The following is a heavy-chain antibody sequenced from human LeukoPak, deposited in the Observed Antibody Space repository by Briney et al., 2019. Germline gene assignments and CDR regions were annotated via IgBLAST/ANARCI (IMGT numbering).Heavy chain of an antibody. CDR3: ARDSSSSPGNEEPKWYSWFDP. V-gene: IGHV4-4*07. CDR1: GGSISSYY. J-gene: IGHJ5*02. Sequence: SETLSLTCTVSGGSISSYYWSWIRQPAGKGLEWIGRIYTSGSTNYNPSLKSRVTMSVDTSKNQFSLKLSSVTAADTAVYYCARDSSSSPGNEEPKWYSWFDPWGQGTLVTVSS. D-gene: IGHD6-13*01. CDR2: IYTSGST.